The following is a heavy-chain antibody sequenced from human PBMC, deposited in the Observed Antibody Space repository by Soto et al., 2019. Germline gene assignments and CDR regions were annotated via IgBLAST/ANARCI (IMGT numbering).Heavy chain of an antibody. J-gene: IGHJ4*02. CDR3: AKELELRAPDY. V-gene: IGHV3-30*18. D-gene: IGHD1-7*01. Sequence: GGSLRLSCAASGFTFSSYGMHWVRQAPGKGLEWVAVISYDGSNKYYADSVKGRFTISRDNSKNTLYLQMNSLRAEDAAVYDCAKELELRAPDYWGQGTLVTVSS. CDR2: ISYDGSNK. CDR1: GFTFSSYG.